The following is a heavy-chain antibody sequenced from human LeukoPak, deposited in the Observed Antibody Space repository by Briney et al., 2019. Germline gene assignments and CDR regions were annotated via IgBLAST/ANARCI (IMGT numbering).Heavy chain of an antibody. J-gene: IGHJ5*02. CDR2: IIPIFGTA. CDR1: GGTFSSYA. D-gene: IGHD3-10*01. Sequence: GALVKVSCKASGGTFSSYAISWVRQAPGQGLEWMGGIIPIFGTANYAQKFQGRVTITADKSTSTAYMELSSLRSEDTAVYYCARETHTMVRGVIKGSNWFDPWGQGTLVTVSS. CDR3: ARETHTMVRGVIKGSNWFDP. V-gene: IGHV1-69*06.